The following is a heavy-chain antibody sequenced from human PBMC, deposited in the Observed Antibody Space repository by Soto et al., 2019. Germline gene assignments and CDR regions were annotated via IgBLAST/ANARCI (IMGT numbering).Heavy chain of an antibody. J-gene: IGHJ4*02. CDR1: GYTFNSYG. CDR3: ARDWIFSTKQRKFDY. D-gene: IGHD3-3*01. Sequence: ASVKVSCKASGYTFNSYGISWVRQAPRQGLEWMGWISAYNGNTNYAQNFQGRVTMTTDTSTGTAYMELRSLRSDDTAVYYCARDWIFSTKQRKFDYWGQGALVTVPS. V-gene: IGHV1-18*01. CDR2: ISAYNGNT.